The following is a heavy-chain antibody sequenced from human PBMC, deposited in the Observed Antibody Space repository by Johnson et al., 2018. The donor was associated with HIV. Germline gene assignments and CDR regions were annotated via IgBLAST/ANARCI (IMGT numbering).Heavy chain of an antibody. CDR1: GFTFSSYG. CDR3: AKARWHSSRGDALDI. CDR2: IRYDGSNK. D-gene: IGHD6-13*01. J-gene: IGHJ3*02. V-gene: IGHV3-30*02. Sequence: QVQLVESGGGVVQPGGSLRLSCAASGFTFSSYGMHWVRQAPGKGLEWVTFIRYDGSNKYYADSVKGRFTISRDNSKNTLYLQMSSLRAEDTALYYCAKARWHSSRGDALDIWGQGTKVTVAS.